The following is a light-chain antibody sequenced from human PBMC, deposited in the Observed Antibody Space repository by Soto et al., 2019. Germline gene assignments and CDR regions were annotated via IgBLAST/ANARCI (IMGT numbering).Light chain of an antibody. CDR2: DAS. Sequence: DIQMTQSPSTLSASVGDRVTITCRASQSISNRLAWYQQKPGKAPKVLIYDASSLESGVPSRFSGSGSGTEFILTISSLQPDDFASYCCQHYGGMWPFGQGTKVEMK. J-gene: IGKJ1*01. CDR3: QHYGGMWP. CDR1: QSISNR. V-gene: IGKV1-5*01.